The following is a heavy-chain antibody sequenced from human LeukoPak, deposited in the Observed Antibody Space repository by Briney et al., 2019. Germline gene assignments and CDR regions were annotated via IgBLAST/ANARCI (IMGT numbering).Heavy chain of an antibody. J-gene: IGHJ4*02. V-gene: IGHV1-8*01. CDR3: ARGFKRSTSSLSLIVGY. CDR2: MNPNSGNT. Sequence: GASVKVSCKASGYTFTSYDINWLRQATGQGLEWMGWMNPNSGNTGYAQKFQGRVTMTRNTSISTAYMELSSLRSEDTAVYYCARGFKRSTSSLSLIVGYWGQGTLVTVSS. D-gene: IGHD2-2*01. CDR1: GYTFTSYD.